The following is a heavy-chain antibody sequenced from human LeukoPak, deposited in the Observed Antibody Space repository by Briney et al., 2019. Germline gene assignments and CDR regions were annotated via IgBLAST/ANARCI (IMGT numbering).Heavy chain of an antibody. CDR1: TGSMRDYY. Sequence: PSETLPLTCTVSTGSMRDYYWSWIRQPPGKGLEWMGYIFSSGSSNYNPSLKSRVTISVDTSKNQFSLRLSSVTAANTAVYYCARHPSADSSLDQWGQGTRVTVSS. J-gene: IGHJ5*02. V-gene: IGHV4-59*08. D-gene: IGHD2-21*01. CDR3: ARHPSADSSLDQ. CDR2: IFSSGSS.